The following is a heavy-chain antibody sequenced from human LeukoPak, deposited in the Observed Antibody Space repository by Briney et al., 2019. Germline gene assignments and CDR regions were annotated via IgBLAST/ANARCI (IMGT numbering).Heavy chain of an antibody. CDR2: TYYRSKWYN. Sequence: SQTLSLTCAISGDSVSSNSAACNWIRQSPSRGLGWLGRTYYRSKWYNDSAVSVKSRITINPDTSKNQFSLQLNSVTPEDTAVYYCARGPGLRMGAFDLWGQGTVVSVSS. CDR1: GDSVSSNSAA. V-gene: IGHV6-1*01. D-gene: IGHD4-17*01. J-gene: IGHJ3*01. CDR3: ARGPGLRMGAFDL.